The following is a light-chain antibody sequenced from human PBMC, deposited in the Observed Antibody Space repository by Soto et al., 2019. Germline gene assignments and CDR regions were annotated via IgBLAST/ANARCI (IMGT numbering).Light chain of an antibody. J-gene: IGKJ1*01. V-gene: IGKV1-39*01. CDR1: QTINTY. CDR3: QQSYSTPPT. CDR2: GAS. Sequence: DTQMTQSPSSLSASVGDRVTITCRASQTINTYLYWYQQKPGKAPKLLIFGASSLQTGVPSRFSGSGSGTDFTLTISSLHPEDFATYYCQQSYSTPPTFGQGTKVEIK.